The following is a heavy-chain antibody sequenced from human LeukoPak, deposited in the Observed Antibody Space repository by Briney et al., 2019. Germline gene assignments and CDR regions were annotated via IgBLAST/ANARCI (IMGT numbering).Heavy chain of an antibody. Sequence: GGSLRLSCAASGFTLGVYWMTWVRQAPGKGLEWVADINQDGSEKHYLDSVKGRFTISRDNPRNSLSLQMSSLRAEDTAIYYCARNSESLTHPTYWGQGTLVTVSS. D-gene: IGHD1-14*01. CDR3: ARNSESLTHPTY. V-gene: IGHV3-7*01. CDR2: INQDGSEK. CDR1: GFTLGVYW. J-gene: IGHJ4*02.